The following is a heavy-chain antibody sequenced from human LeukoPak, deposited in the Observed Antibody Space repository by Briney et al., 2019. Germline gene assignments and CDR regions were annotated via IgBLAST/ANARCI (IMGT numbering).Heavy chain of an antibody. D-gene: IGHD3-10*01. CDR1: GFTFSNYA. CDR2: ISGSGGST. CDR3: AAYYYGSGGFDP. V-gene: IGHV3-23*01. Sequence: PGGSLRLSCAASGFTFSNYAMSWVRQAPGKGLEWVSAISGSGGSTYYADSVKGRFTISRDNAKNSLYLQMNSLRAEDTALYYCAAYYYGSGGFDPWGQGTLVTVSS. J-gene: IGHJ5*02.